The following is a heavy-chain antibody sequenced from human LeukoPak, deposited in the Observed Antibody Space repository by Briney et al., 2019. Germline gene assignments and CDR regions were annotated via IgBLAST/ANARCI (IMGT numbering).Heavy chain of an antibody. J-gene: IGHJ6*03. CDR3: ARVAAAAGYYYYYYMDV. CDR1: GFTFSSYS. V-gene: IGHV3-48*04. CDR2: ISSSSSTI. D-gene: IGHD6-13*01. Sequence: PGGSLRLSCAASGFTFSSYSMNWVRQAPGKGLEWVSYISSSSSTIYYADSVKGRFTISRDNAKNSLYLQMNSLRAEDTAVYYCARVAAAAGYYYYYYMDVWGKGTTVTVSS.